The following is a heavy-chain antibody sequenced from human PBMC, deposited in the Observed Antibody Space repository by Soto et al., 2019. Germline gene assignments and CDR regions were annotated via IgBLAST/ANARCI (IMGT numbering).Heavy chain of an antibody. V-gene: IGHV3-13*01. CDR2: IGTAANT. CDR1: GFTFSSHD. D-gene: IGHD3-3*01. Sequence: GGSLRLSCAASGFTFSSHDLHWVRQTAEKGLEWVAAIGTAANTFYPDSVKGRFIISRDNTRNSVYLQMSSLRVDDTAVYYCASGRCFGLTRPYFDYWGKGILVPVAS. J-gene: IGHJ4*02. CDR3: ASGRCFGLTRPYFDY.